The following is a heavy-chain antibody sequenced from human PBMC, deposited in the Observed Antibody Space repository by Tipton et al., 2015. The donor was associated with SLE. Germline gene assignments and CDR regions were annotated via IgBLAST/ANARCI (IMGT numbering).Heavy chain of an antibody. V-gene: IGHV3-23*03. CDR2: IYSGGST. CDR1: GFTFSSYA. J-gene: IGHJ1*01. CDR3: AKAGRFSD. Sequence: SLRLSCAASGFTFSSYAMSWVRQAPGKGLEWVSVIYSGGSTYYADSVKGRFTISRDNSKNTLYLQMNSLRSEDTALYYCAKAGRFSDWGQGTLVTVSS. D-gene: IGHD3-16*01.